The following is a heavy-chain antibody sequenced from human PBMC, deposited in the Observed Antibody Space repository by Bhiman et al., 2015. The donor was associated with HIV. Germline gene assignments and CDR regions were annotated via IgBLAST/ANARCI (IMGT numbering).Heavy chain of an antibody. J-gene: IGHJ3*02. Sequence: VQLVESGGGLVKPGGSLRLSCAASGFTFSTYTMNWVRQAPGKGLEWVAVISDDGSNKYYADSVKGRFTISRDNSKNTLYLQMNSLRAEDTAVYYCAKDLGESENEEWASDYYDFGSDYPGQDPRGVVGTFDIWGHGTMVTVSS. V-gene: IGHV3-30*18. CDR2: ISDDGSNK. CDR3: AKDLGESENEEWASDYYDFGSDYPGQDPRGVVGTFDI. CDR1: GFTFSTYT. D-gene: IGHD3-3*01.